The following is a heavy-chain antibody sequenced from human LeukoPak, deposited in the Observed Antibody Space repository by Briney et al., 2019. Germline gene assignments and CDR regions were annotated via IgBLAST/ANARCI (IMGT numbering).Heavy chain of an antibody. CDR2: IRNDGNYK. CDR1: GFTFSSYD. Sequence: PGGSLRLSCAASGFTFSSYDMYWVRQAPGKGLEWVTFIRNDGNYKSYADSVKGRFTISRDNSKTTLYLQMNSLRAEDTAVCYCAKEDFSDYYFYYMDVWGKGTTVTISS. CDR3: AKEDFSDYYFYYMDV. V-gene: IGHV3-30*02. D-gene: IGHD2/OR15-2a*01. J-gene: IGHJ6*03.